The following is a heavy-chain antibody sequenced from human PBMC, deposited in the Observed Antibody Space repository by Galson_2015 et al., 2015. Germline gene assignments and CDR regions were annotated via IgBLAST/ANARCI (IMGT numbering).Heavy chain of an antibody. CDR2: IYHSGST. CDR3: ARLGCSGGGCYFIDY. J-gene: IGHJ4*02. V-gene: IGHV4-4*02. CDR1: GGSISSSNW. D-gene: IGHD2-15*01. Sequence: ETLSLTCAASGGSISSSNWWRWVRQPPGQGLEWIGEIYHSGSTNYNPPLKSRVTISVDKSKNQFSLRLSSVTAADTAVYYCARLGCSGGGCYFIDYWGQGTLVTVSS.